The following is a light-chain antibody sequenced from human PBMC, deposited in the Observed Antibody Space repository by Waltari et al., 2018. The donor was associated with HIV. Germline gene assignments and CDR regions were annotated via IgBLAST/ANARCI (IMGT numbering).Light chain of an antibody. CDR2: EVR. CDR3: SSYTSSRTVV. V-gene: IGLV2-14*01. CDR1: SSDVGGNNY. J-gene: IGLJ2*01. Sequence: QSALTQPASVSGPLGQSITIPSTGTSSDVGGNNYVSWYQQHPGTAPKLIIYEVRNRPSGVSNHFSGSKSGNTASLTISGLQAEDEADYYCSSYTSSRTVVFGGGTKLTVL.